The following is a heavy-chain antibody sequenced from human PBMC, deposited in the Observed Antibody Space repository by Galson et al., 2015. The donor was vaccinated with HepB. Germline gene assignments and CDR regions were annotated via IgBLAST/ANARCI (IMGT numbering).Heavy chain of an antibody. Sequence: SVKVSCKGSGGNFSSYAINWVRQVPGQGLGWMGRIVPMFDMTNYAQKFKGRVTLTADKSTRTVYMEMSSLTSEATAIYYCATDAFDLMTGYQGPLDHWGQGTLVTLSS. CDR3: ATDAFDLMTGYQGPLDH. D-gene: IGHD3-9*01. CDR1: GGNFSSYA. J-gene: IGHJ4*02. V-gene: IGHV1-69*04. CDR2: IVPMFDMT.